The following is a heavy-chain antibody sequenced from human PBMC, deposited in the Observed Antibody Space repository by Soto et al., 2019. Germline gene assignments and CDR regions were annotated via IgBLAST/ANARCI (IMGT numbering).Heavy chain of an antibody. J-gene: IGHJ6*02. CDR1: GYSFSDYF. CDR2: INPKTAAT. Sequence: GASVKVSCKPSGYSFSDYFIQWVRQAPGQGLEWVAWINPKTAATNYAKKFQGRVSLTWDTSSTTAYMELTRLRPDDTAVYYCARIKRGLNYSNGMDVWGQGTTVTVSS. D-gene: IGHD3-10*01. CDR3: ARIKRGLNYSNGMDV. V-gene: IGHV1-2*02.